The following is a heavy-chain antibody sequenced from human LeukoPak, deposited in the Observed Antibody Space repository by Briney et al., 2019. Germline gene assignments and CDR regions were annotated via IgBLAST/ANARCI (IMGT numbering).Heavy chain of an antibody. CDR1: GFTFDDYA. V-gene: IGHV3-9*01. CDR2: ISWNSGSI. CDR3: AKGLTYYDSSGNDY. D-gene: IGHD3-22*01. Sequence: GGSLRLSCAVSGFTFDDYAMHWVRQAPGKGLEWVSGISWNSGSIGYADSVKGRFTVSRDNAKNSLYLQMNSLRAEDTALYYCAKGLTYYDSSGNDYWGQGTLVTVSS. J-gene: IGHJ4*02.